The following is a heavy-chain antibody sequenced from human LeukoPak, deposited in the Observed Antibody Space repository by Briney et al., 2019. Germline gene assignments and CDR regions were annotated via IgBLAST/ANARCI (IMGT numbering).Heavy chain of an antibody. D-gene: IGHD5-24*01. Sequence: SETLSLTCTLSVGPISIYYGSWIRQPTGEGLEGIRYFYYSGSTNYNPSRKSPVTILQDTPKNQSSPKQSYLTTRGPAVYYCATRGGFKIPFFYWGQGSLVAVSS. CDR1: VGPISIYY. V-gene: IGHV4-59*08. J-gene: IGHJ4*02. CDR2: FYYSGST. CDR3: ATRGGFKIPFFY.